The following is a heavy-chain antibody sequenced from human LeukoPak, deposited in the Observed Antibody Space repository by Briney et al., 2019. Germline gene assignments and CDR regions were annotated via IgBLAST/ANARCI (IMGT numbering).Heavy chain of an antibody. Sequence: PGGSLRLSCTASGFAVSSNYMSWVRQAPGKGLEWVSVIYSGGSTDYADSVKGRFTVSRDNAKNSLYLQINSLRAEDTAIYYCASRAIGWYRDGNWFDPWGQGTLVTVSS. V-gene: IGHV3-53*01. CDR2: IYSGGST. CDR1: GFAVSSNY. CDR3: ASRAIGWYRDGNWFDP. J-gene: IGHJ5*02. D-gene: IGHD6-19*01.